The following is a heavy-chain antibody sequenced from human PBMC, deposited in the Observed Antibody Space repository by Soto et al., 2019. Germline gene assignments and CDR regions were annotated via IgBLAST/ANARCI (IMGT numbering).Heavy chain of an antibody. CDR3: ARGLPLGDIVEVPARGVLYFNYGLDI. J-gene: IGHJ6*02. V-gene: IGHV4-4*07. CDR1: GGSISSYY. D-gene: IGHD2-2*01. CDR2: FYTSGTS. Sequence: QVQLQESGPGLVKPSETLSLTCSVSGGSISSYYWSWIRQSAGKGLEWIGRFYTSGTSNFHPSFTSRVTLSADTSKNQISLKLSSVTAADTAVYYCARGLPLGDIVEVPARGVLYFNYGLDIWGQGTTVIVSS.